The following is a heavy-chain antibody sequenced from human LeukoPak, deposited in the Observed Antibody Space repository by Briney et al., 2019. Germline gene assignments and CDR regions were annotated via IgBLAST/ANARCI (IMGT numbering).Heavy chain of an antibody. CDR2: IISKTDGGTT. CDR1: RVTFRSAR. D-gene: IGHD6-13*01. CDR3: DCVDEAGYYFDY. J-gene: IGHJ4*02. V-gene: IGHV3-15*01. Sequence: GGSLRLSCAAPRVTFRSARMSSVCQAPGKGLEWVGRIISKTDGGTTDYAAPVKGRFTLSRGDSKNTLYLQMNSLKTEDTDVYDCDCVDEAGYYFDYWGQGTLVSVSS.